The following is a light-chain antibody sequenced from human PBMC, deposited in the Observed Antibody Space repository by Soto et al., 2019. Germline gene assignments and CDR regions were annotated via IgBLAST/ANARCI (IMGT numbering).Light chain of an antibody. CDR3: AAWDDSLNGRYV. CDR2: SNN. Sequence: GLTQPPSASGTPGQRVTISCSGDRSNIGSNSVNWYQQLPGTAPKLLIYSNNQRPSGVPDRFSGSKSGTSASLAISGLQSEDEADYYCAAWDDSLNGRYVFGTGTKVTVL. V-gene: IGLV1-44*01. CDR1: RSNIGSNS. J-gene: IGLJ1*01.